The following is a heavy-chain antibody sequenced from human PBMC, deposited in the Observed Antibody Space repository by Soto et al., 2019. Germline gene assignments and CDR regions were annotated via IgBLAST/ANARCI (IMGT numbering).Heavy chain of an antibody. CDR3: ARSQRNGAMDV. Sequence: DVQLVESGGGLVKPGGSLTISCSGFGFTFSPYSMNWVRQAPGKGLEWVSSITRSSNFIDYADSVKGRFTISRDDAKNSLFLHMNSLRADDMGVYYCARSQRNGAMDVWGQGTTVTV. D-gene: IGHD2-8*01. V-gene: IGHV3-21*02. J-gene: IGHJ6*02. CDR1: GFTFSPYS. CDR2: ITRSSNFI.